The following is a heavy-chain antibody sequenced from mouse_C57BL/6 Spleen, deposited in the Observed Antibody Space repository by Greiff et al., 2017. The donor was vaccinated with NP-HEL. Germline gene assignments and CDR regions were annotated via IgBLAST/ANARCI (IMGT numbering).Heavy chain of an antibody. CDR1: GFSLTSYG. V-gene: IGHV2-5*01. Sequence: VQLQQSGPGLVQPSQSLSMTCTVSGFSLTSYGVHWVRQSPGKGLEWLGVIWRGGSTDYNAAFMSRLSITKDNSKSQVFFKMNSLQADDTAIYYCAKERNYYGSSYAYFDVWGTGTTVTVSS. D-gene: IGHD1-1*01. CDR2: IWRGGST. CDR3: AKERNYYGSSYAYFDV. J-gene: IGHJ1*03.